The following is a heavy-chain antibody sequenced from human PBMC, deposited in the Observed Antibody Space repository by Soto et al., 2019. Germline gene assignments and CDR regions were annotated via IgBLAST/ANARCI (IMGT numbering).Heavy chain of an antibody. J-gene: IGHJ4*02. D-gene: IGHD5-12*01. CDR2: ISGSGGST. Sequence: EVQLLESGGGLVQPGGSLRLSCAASGFTFSSYAMSWVRQAPGKGLEWVSAISGSGGSTYYADSVKGRFTISRDNSKNTLYLQMNILRAEDTAVYYCAKDRDGYNLLDYWGQGTLVTVSS. CDR1: GFTFSSYA. V-gene: IGHV3-23*01. CDR3: AKDRDGYNLLDY.